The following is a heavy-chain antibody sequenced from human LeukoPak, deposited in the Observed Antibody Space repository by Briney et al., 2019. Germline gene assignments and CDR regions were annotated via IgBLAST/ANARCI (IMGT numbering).Heavy chain of an antibody. D-gene: IGHD1-26*01. J-gene: IGHJ3*02. CDR3: AKDPNTYSGSYLNAFDI. Sequence: PGGSLRLSCAASGFTFSSYAMSWVRQAPGKGLEWVSAISGSGGSTYYADSVKGRFTISRDNSKNTLYLQMNSLRAEDTAVYYCAKDPNTYSGSYLNAFDIWGQGTMVTVSS. V-gene: IGHV3-23*01. CDR1: GFTFSSYA. CDR2: ISGSGGST.